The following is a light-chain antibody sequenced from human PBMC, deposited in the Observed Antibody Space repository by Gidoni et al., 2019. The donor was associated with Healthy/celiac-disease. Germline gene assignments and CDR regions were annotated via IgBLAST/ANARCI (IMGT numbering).Light chain of an antibody. V-gene: IGKV3-20*01. J-gene: IGKJ3*01. CDR3: QQYGSSPPVT. Sequence: EIVLTQSPGTLSLSPGERATLSCRASQSVSSSYLAWYQQKPGQSPRLLIYGASSRATVIPDRLSGSGSGTDFTLTISRLETEDFEVYYCQQYGSSPPVTFGPGTKVDIK. CDR2: GAS. CDR1: QSVSSSY.